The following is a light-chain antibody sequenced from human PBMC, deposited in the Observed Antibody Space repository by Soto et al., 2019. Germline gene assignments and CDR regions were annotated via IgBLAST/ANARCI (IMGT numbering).Light chain of an antibody. CDR1: SSDVGSYNY. CDR3: SSYSSSTSLGV. Sequence: QSALTQPASVSGSPGQSITISCTGTSSDVGSYNYVSWYQQHPGKAPKLMIYEVTNRPSGVSHRFSGSKSGNTASLTISGLRAEDEADYYCSSYSSSTSLGVFGGGTKLTVL. V-gene: IGLV2-14*03. CDR2: EVT. J-gene: IGLJ3*02.